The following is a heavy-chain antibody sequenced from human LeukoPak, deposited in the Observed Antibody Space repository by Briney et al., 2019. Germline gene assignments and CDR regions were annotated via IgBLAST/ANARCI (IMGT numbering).Heavy chain of an antibody. D-gene: IGHD2-15*01. J-gene: IGHJ6*02. V-gene: IGHV3-53*04. Sequence: GGSLRLSCAASGFTVSSNYMSWVRQAPGKGLEWVSVIYSGGSTYYADSVKGRFTISRHNSKNTLYLQMNSLRAEDTAVYYCARGVVVVAAADYYYYYGMDVWGQGTTVTVSS. CDR3: ARGVVVVAAADYYYYYGMDV. CDR1: GFTVSSNY. CDR2: IYSGGST.